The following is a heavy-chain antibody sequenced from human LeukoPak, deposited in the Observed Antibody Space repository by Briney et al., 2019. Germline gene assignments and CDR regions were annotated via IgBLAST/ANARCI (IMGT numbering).Heavy chain of an antibody. CDR3: ARGRSITILRGVAISDGFDI. CDR1: GFTFSTHG. CDR2: IDTTTSYK. V-gene: IGHV3-21*01. Sequence: GGSLRLSCAASGFTFSTHGMNWVRQAPGKGLEWVSFIDTTTSYKYYADSVKGRFTISRDNAKNSLYLQMNSLRADDTAFYYCARGRSITILRGVAISDGFDIWGQGTMVTVSS. D-gene: IGHD3-10*01. J-gene: IGHJ3*02.